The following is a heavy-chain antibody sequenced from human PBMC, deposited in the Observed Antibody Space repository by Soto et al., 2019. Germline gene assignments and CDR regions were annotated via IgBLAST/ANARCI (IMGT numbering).Heavy chain of an antibody. CDR3: AKSGGSGQQLVLGYWYFDL. V-gene: IGHV3-30*18. Sequence: GGSLRLSCAASGFTFDDYGMSWVRQAPGKGLEWVAVISYDGSNKYYADSVKGRFTISRDNSKNTLYLQMNSLRAEDTAVYYCAKSGGSGQQLVLGYWYFDLWGRGTLVTVSS. CDR1: GFTFDDYG. D-gene: IGHD6-13*01. CDR2: ISYDGSNK. J-gene: IGHJ2*01.